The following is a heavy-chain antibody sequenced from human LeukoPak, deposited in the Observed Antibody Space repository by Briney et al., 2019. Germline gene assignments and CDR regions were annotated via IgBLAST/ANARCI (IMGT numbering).Heavy chain of an antibody. Sequence: GGSLRLSCAASGFTVSSNYMSWVRQAPGKGLEWVSVIYSGGSTYYADSVKGRFTISRDNSKNTLYLQMNSLRAEDTAVYYCARGLKAADLSGYPAIIIYYYYYMDVWGKGTTVTVSS. J-gene: IGHJ6*03. D-gene: IGHD2-21*02. CDR3: ARGLKAADLSGYPAIIIYYYYYMDV. CDR2: IYSGGST. CDR1: GFTVSSNY. V-gene: IGHV3-53*01.